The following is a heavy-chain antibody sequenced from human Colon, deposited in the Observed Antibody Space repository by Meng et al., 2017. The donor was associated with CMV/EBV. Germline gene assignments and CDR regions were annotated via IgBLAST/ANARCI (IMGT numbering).Heavy chain of an antibody. CDR2: IYPDDSET. CDR1: GFSFTKYW. D-gene: IGHD1-14*01. Sequence: EMQLMQPGTEVKKPGESLKITCKGSGFSFTKYWIAWVRQMPGKGLEWVGIIYPDDSETRYSPAFQGQVTISADKSISTSYLQWSSLRASDSGKYYCAKSASGATIPYDLWGQGTLVTVSS. CDR3: AKSASGATIPYDL. V-gene: IGHV5-51*03. J-gene: IGHJ5*02.